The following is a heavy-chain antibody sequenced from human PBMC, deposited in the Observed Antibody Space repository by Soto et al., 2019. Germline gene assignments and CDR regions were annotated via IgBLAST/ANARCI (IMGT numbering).Heavy chain of an antibody. Sequence: GGSLRLSCAASGFTFSSYAMHWVRQAPGKGLEWVAVISYDGSNKYYADSVKGRFTISRDNSKNTLYLQMNSLRAEDTAVYYCARDYYDRTTYLYWGQGTLVTVSS. CDR2: ISYDGSNK. V-gene: IGHV3-30-3*01. J-gene: IGHJ4*02. CDR1: GFTFSSYA. D-gene: IGHD3-22*01. CDR3: ARDYYDRTTYLY.